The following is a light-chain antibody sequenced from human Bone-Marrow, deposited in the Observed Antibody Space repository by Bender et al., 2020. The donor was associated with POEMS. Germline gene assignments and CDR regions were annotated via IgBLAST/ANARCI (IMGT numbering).Light chain of an antibody. CDR3: CSYADNSVWV. CDR1: SSDVGGYDL. Sequence: QSALTQPASVSGSPGQSITISCTGASSDVGGYDLVSWYQHQPGKAPKLLIYEVRKRPSGVSNRFSGSKSDNTASLTISGLQAEDEADFYCCSYADNSVWVFGGGTKLTVL. CDR2: EVR. V-gene: IGLV2-23*02. J-gene: IGLJ3*02.